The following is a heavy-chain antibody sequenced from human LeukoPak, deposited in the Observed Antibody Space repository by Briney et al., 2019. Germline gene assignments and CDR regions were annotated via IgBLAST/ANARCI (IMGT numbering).Heavy chain of an antibody. Sequence: SETLSLTCTVSGGSISSYYWGWIRQPPGKGLEWIGSIYYSGSTNYNPSLKSRVTISVDTSKNQFSLKLSSVTAADTAVYYCARGGYCSSTSCRSDWFDPWGQGTLVTVSS. CDR3: ARGGYCSSTSCRSDWFDP. V-gene: IGHV4-59*01. CDR2: IYYSGST. D-gene: IGHD2-2*01. J-gene: IGHJ5*02. CDR1: GGSISSYY.